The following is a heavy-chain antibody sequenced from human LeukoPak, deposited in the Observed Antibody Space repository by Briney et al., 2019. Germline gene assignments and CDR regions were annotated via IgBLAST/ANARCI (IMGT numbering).Heavy chain of an antibody. CDR1: GYTFTSYG. V-gene: IGHV1-18*01. D-gene: IGHD1-14*01. J-gene: IGHJ6*02. CDR3: VREETHHVYYGMDV. CDR2: ISAYNGNT. Sequence: GASVKVSCKASGYTFTSYGISWVRQAPGQGLEWMGWISAYNGNTNYAQKVQGRVTMTTDTSTSTAYMELRSLRSDDTAVYYCVREETHHVYYGMDVWGQGTMVTVSS.